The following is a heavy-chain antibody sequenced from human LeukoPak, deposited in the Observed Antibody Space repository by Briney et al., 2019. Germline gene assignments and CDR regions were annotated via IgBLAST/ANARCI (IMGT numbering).Heavy chain of an antibody. V-gene: IGHV3-11*01. J-gene: IGHJ5*02. CDR2: INIGGTNT. CDR1: GFTFNDYY. Sequence: PGGSLRLSCAASGFTFNDYYMSWIRQAPGQGPEWVSYINIGGTNTHYADSVKGRFTISRHNAKKSLYLEMNSLRAEDTAVYYCATDGAGFDTWGERVLVTVSS. CDR3: ATDGAGFDT.